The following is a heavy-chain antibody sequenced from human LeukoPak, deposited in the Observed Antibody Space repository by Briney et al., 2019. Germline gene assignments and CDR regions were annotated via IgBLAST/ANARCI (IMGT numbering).Heavy chain of an antibody. CDR2: IVVGSGNT. Sequence: GTSVKVSCKASGFTFTSSAVQWVRLARGQRLEWIGWIVVGSGNTNYAQKFQERVTITRDMSTSTAYMELSSLRSEDTAVYYCAADRYYYGSGSYYRWYFDLWGRGTLVTVSS. CDR3: AADRYYYGSGSYYRWYFDL. CDR1: GFTFTSSA. V-gene: IGHV1-58*01. J-gene: IGHJ2*01. D-gene: IGHD3-10*01.